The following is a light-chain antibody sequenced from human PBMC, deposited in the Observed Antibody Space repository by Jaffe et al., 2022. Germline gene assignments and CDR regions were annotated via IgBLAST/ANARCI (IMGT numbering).Light chain of an antibody. V-gene: IGLV2-14*01. Sequence: QSALTQPASVSGSPGQSITISCTGTGSDVGDYNYVSWYQKHPGKAPKLLIYEVTNRPSGVSNRFSASKSGNTASLTISGLQAEDEGDYYCSSYTSRTTLVVFGGGTKLTVL. CDR2: EVT. CDR3: SSYTSRTTLVV. J-gene: IGLJ2*01. CDR1: GSDVGDYNY.